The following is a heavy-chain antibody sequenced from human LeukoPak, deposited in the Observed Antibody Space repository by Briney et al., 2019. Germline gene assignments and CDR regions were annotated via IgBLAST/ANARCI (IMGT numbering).Heavy chain of an antibody. D-gene: IGHD6-6*01. Sequence: GESLRLSCAASGFPFTTYAMSWVRQPPGKGLEWVSAISNSGDNTYYADSVKGRFTISRDNSKNTFFLQMNSLRAEDTAMYYCTKTGARYSASSNFDSWGQGALVTVSS. J-gene: IGHJ4*02. CDR1: GFPFTTYA. V-gene: IGHV3-23*01. CDR3: TKTGARYSASSNFDS. CDR2: ISNSGDNT.